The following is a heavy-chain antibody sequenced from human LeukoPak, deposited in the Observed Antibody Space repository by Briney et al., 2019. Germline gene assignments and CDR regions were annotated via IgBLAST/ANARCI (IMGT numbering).Heavy chain of an antibody. CDR1: GGTFISYA. V-gene: IGHV1-69*13. J-gene: IGHJ4*01. D-gene: IGHD5-18*01. CDR3: ARVLYSYGASYFDY. CDR2: IIPIFGTA. Sequence: GASVKVSCKASGGTFISYAISWVRQAPGQGLEWMGGIIPIFGTANYAQKFQGRVTITADESTSTAYMELSSLRSEDTAVYYCARVLYSYGASYFDYWGQEPWSPSPQ.